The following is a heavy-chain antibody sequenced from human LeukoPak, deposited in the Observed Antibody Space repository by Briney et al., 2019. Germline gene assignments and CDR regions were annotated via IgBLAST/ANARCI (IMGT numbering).Heavy chain of an antibody. D-gene: IGHD3-16*02. V-gene: IGHV1-69*04. CDR3: ARDTLIGIQGAASFGALTFDY. CDR1: GGTFSSYT. Sequence: SVKVSCKASGGTFSSYTISWVRQAPGQGLEWMGRIIPILGIANYAQKFQGRVTITADKSTSTAYMELSSLRSEDTAVYYCARDTLIGIQGAASFGALTFDYWGQGTLVTVSS. J-gene: IGHJ4*02. CDR2: IIPILGIA.